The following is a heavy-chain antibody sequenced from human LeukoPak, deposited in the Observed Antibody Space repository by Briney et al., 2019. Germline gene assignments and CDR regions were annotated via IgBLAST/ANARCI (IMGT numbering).Heavy chain of an antibody. D-gene: IGHD2-15*01. CDR2: ISAYNGNT. Sequence: ASVKVSCKASGYTFTSYGISWVRQAPGQGLEWMGWISAYNGNTNYAQKLQGRVTMTTDTSTSTAYMELRSLRSDGTAVYYCASSYCSGGSCSRPYYYGMDVWGQGTTVTVSS. V-gene: IGHV1-18*01. CDR1: GYTFTSYG. CDR3: ASSYCSGGSCSRPYYYGMDV. J-gene: IGHJ6*02.